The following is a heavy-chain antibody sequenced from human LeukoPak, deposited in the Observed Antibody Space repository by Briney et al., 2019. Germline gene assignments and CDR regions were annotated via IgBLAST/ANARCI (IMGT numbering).Heavy chain of an antibody. CDR1: GYTFTNYA. CDR2: INTNTGNP. Sequence: GASVKVSCKASGYTFTNYAMNWVRQAPGQGLEWMGWINTNTGNPTYAQGFTGRFVFSLDTSVTTTYLQISSLKAEDTAVYYCAREATVTTFCYYYMDVWGKGTTVTVSS. J-gene: IGHJ6*03. CDR3: AREATVTTFCYYYMDV. V-gene: IGHV7-4-1*02. D-gene: IGHD4-17*01.